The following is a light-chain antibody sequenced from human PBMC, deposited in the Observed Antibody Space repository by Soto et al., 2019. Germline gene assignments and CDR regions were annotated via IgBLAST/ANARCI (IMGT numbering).Light chain of an antibody. CDR2: DAS. V-gene: IGKV1-5*01. J-gene: IGKJ1*01. CDR1: QNINKW. Sequence: DLQMTPSPSPPSASLGTRVPITLLASQNINKWLAWYQQRPGKAPNLLIYDASILETGVPSRFRGSGSGTEFTLTISSLQPDDFATYYCQQYNSYWKTFGQGTKVDIK. CDR3: QQYNSYWKT.